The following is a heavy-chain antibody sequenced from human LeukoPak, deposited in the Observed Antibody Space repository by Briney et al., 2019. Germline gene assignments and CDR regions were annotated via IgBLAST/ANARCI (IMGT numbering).Heavy chain of an antibody. J-gene: IGHJ4*02. V-gene: IGHV1-18*01. CDR1: GYTFTSHY. CDR2: ISAYNGRA. D-gene: IGHD5-18*01. Sequence: ASVKVSCKASGYTFTSHYVTWVRQAPGQGLGWVGWISAYNGRADYAQKFQGRVTMTIDTSTTTAYMDLRSLTSDDTAIYYCTKGGAMVATVDFWGQGTLVTVSS. CDR3: TKGGAMVATVDF.